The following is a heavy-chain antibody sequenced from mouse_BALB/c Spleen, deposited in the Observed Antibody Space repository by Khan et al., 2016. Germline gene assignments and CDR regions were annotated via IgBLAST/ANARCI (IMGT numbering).Heavy chain of an antibody. D-gene: IGHD2-14*01. Sequence: EVELVESGGGLVKPGGSLKLSCAASGFTFSDYYMYWVRQTPEKGLEWVASISAGGSYTYYPDSVKGRFTISRDNAKSNVYLQLSSLKSEDTAMYYSARDRYDYFDYWGQGTTLTVSS. CDR3: ARDRYDYFDY. V-gene: IGHV5-4*02. CDR2: ISAGGSYT. CDR1: GFTFSDYY. J-gene: IGHJ2*01.